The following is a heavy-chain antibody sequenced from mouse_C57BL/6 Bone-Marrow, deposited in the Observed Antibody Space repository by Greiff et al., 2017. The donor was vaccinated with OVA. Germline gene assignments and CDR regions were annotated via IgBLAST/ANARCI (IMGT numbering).Heavy chain of an antibody. V-gene: IGHV1-15*01. CDR1: GYTFTDYE. Sequence: QVQLKQSGAELVRPGASVTLSCKASGYTFTDYEMHWVKQTPVHGLEWIGAIDPETGGTDYNQKFKGKAILTADKSSSTAYMELRSLTSEDSAVYYCTNCPYYYGTPYWYFDVWGTGTTVTVSS. CDR3: TNCPYYYGTPYWYFDV. CDR2: IDPETGGT. J-gene: IGHJ1*03. D-gene: IGHD1-1*01.